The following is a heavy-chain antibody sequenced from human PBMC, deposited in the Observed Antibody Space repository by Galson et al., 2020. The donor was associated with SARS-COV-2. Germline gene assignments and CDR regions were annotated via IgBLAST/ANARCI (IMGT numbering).Heavy chain of an antibody. CDR3: AGTLPTSREASVGSFDV. CDR1: GFSLSNPRVG. J-gene: IGHJ3*01. CDR2: IFSNGEK. D-gene: IGHD1-26*01. V-gene: IGHV2-26*01. Sequence: SGPTLVQPTETLTLTCTVSGFSLSNPRVGVSWIRQPPGKALEWLAQIFSNGEKSYSTSLRSRLTVSKDTSNSQVVLTMANVGPLDTATYYCAGTLPTSREASVGSFDVWGLGTMVTVSS.